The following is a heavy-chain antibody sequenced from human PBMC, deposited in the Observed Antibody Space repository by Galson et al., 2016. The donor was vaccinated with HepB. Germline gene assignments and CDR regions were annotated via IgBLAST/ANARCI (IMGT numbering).Heavy chain of an antibody. D-gene: IGHD2-15*01. Sequence: SVKVSCKASGGTFSSYATSWVRLAPGQGLEWMGGIIPIFGTANYAQKFQGGVTITADESTSTVYMELSSLRSEDTAVYYCASGPSDCIGDECYSFYYYYGMDVWGQGTTVTVSS. CDR2: IIPIFGTA. V-gene: IGHV1-69*13. CDR1: GGTFSSYA. CDR3: ASGPSDCIGDECYSFYYYYGMDV. J-gene: IGHJ6*02.